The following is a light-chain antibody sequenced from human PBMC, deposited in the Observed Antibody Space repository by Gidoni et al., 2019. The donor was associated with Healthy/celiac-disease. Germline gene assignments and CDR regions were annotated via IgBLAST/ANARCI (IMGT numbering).Light chain of an antibody. CDR2: KAS. J-gene: IGKJ1*01. Sequence: DIQMTQSPSTLSASVGDRVTITCRASQSISSWLAWYQQKPGKAPKLLIYKASSLESGVPSRVSGSGSGTEFTLTISSLQPDDFATYYCQQYNRYWTFXXXTKVEIK. CDR3: QQYNRYWT. V-gene: IGKV1-5*03. CDR1: QSISSW.